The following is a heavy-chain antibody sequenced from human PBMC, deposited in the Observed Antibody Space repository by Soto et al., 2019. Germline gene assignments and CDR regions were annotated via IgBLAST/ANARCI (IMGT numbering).Heavy chain of an antibody. CDR2: ISAYNGNT. D-gene: IGHD2-2*01. CDR3: ARAPPLGYCSSTSCYPASGAFDI. Sequence: QVQLVQSGAEVKKPGASVKVSCKASGYTFTSYGISWVRQAPGQGLEWMGWISAYNGNTNYAQKLQGRVTMTTDTPTSTAYMGLRSLRSDDTAVYYCARAPPLGYCSSTSCYPASGAFDIWGQGTMVTVSS. CDR1: GYTFTSYG. J-gene: IGHJ3*02. V-gene: IGHV1-18*01.